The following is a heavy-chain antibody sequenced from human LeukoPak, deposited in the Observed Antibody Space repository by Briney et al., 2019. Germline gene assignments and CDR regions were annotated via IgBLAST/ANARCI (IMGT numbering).Heavy chain of an antibody. CDR2: ISPDDSEI. J-gene: IGHJ4*02. Sequence: GESLKISCKGSGYSFTTYWIAWVRQMPGRGLEWMGIISPDDSEIRYSPSFRGQVTISADKSISTAYLQWSRLKASNTAIYYCARHEGSGSYYSYWGQGTLVTVSS. CDR3: ARHEGSGSYYSY. D-gene: IGHD1-26*01. V-gene: IGHV5-51*01. CDR1: GYSFTTYW.